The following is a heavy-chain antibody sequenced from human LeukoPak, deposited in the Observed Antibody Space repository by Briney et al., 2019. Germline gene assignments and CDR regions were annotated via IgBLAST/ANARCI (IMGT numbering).Heavy chain of an antibody. J-gene: IGHJ3*02. CDR3: ARDQGPYAFDI. V-gene: IGHV3-66*01. CDR1: GFTVSSNY. CDR2: FYSGGST. Sequence: GGSLRLSCAASGFTVSSNYMSWVRQAPGKGLEGVSVFYSGGSTYYADSVKGRFTISRDNSKNTLYLQMNSLRAEDTAVYYCARDQGPYAFDIWGQGTMVTVSS.